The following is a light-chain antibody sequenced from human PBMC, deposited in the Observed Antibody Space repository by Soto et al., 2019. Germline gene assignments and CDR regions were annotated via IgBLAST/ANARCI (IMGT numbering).Light chain of an antibody. Sequence: DIQMTQSPSSLSASVGDRVTITCRASQTINNYLAWYQQRPGQPPKLLIYWASLRESGVPDRFSGSGSGTDFTLTISSLQAEDAAVYYCQQFYSTPTLTFGPGTKVEIK. V-gene: IGKV4-1*01. CDR3: QQFYSTPTLT. J-gene: IGKJ3*01. CDR1: QTINNY. CDR2: WAS.